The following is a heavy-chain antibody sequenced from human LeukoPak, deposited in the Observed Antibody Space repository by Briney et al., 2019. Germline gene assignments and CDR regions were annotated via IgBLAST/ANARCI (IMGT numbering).Heavy chain of an antibody. J-gene: IGHJ4*02. CDR1: GGSFSGYY. Sequence: PSETLSLTCVVYGGSFSGYYWSWIRQPPGKGLEWIGEINHSGSTNYNPSLKSRVTISVDTSKNQFSLKLSSVTAADTAVYYCARIDYGDYEEVFDYWGQGTLVTVSS. CDR2: INHSGST. D-gene: IGHD4-17*01. V-gene: IGHV4-34*01. CDR3: ARIDYGDYEEVFDY.